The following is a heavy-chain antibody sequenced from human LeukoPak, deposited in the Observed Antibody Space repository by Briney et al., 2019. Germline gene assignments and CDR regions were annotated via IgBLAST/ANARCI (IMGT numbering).Heavy chain of an antibody. CDR1: GGTFSSYA. D-gene: IGHD3-22*01. CDR2: MNPNSGNT. V-gene: IGHV1-8*03. Sequence: ASVKVSCKASGGTFSSYAISWVRQATGQGLEWMGWMNPNSGNTGYAQKFQGRVTITRNTSISTAYMELSSLRSEDTAVYYCARGALTLDDSSGYYYGGYYYYMDVWGKGTTVTVSS. J-gene: IGHJ6*03. CDR3: ARGALTLDDSSGYYYGGYYYYMDV.